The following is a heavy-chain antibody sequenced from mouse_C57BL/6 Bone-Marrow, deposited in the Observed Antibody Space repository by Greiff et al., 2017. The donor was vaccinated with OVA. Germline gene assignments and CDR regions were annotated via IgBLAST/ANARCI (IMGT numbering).Heavy chain of an antibody. Sequence: EVQRVESGGGLVKPGGSLKLSCAASGFTFSDYGMHWVRQAPEKGLEWVAYISSGSSTIYYADTVKGRFTISRDNAKNTLFLQMTSLRSEDTAMYYCARGSDDYDAWFAYWGQGTLVTVSA. CDR1: GFTFSDYG. V-gene: IGHV5-17*01. CDR3: ARGSDDYDAWFAY. D-gene: IGHD2-4*01. CDR2: ISSGSSTI. J-gene: IGHJ3*01.